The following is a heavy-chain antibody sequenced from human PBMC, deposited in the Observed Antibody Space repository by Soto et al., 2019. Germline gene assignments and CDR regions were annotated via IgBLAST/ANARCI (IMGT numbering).Heavy chain of an antibody. D-gene: IGHD1-1*01. CDR1: SLSITSSDYY. CDR2: IYYSGST. J-gene: IGHJ6*02. Sequence: SDTLSLTCSFSSLSITSSDYYWSLSRQHPGMSLEWIGSIYYSGSTYYNPSLKRRVTISVDTSKNQFSLKLSSVTSADTAVYYCARDRYVGYYYYGMDVWGQGTTVT. CDR3: ARDRYVGYYYYGMDV. V-gene: IGHV4-31*03.